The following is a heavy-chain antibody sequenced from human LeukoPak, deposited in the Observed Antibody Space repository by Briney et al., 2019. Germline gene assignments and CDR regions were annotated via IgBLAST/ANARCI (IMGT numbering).Heavy chain of an antibody. CDR3: ARDGRGAANGEY. CDR2: VSYSGRT. CDR1: GASISNYF. Sequence: PSETLCPSPTVSGASISNYFISCVRQPPGKGLECIGYVSYSGRTNHNPSLKSRVTISADTTKNQFSLKLTAVTAADTAVYYCARDGRGAANGEYWGQGTLVTVSS. J-gene: IGHJ4*02. D-gene: IGHD3-10*01. V-gene: IGHV4-59*12.